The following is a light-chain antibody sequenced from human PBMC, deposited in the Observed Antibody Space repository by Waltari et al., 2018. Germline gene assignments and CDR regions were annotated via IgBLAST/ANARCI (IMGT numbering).Light chain of an antibody. CDR1: QSLIHSNGNTS. Sequence: DVVMTQSPLSLPVTLGQPASISCRSSQSLIHSNGNTSLNWFQQRPGQSPRRLIYKISNRDSGVPDRFSGSGSGTDFTLKISRVEAEDVGVYYCMQGTHPPQTFGGGTKVEIK. J-gene: IGKJ4*01. CDR3: MQGTHPPQT. CDR2: KIS. V-gene: IGKV2-30*02.